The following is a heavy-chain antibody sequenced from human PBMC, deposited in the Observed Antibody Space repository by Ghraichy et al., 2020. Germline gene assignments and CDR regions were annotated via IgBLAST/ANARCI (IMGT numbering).Heavy chain of an antibody. Sequence: GSLRLSCTVSGDSISSYYWSWIRQSPGKGLEWIGYIYDSGSTDYNASLKSRVTIVKDTSRNQFSLWLESVTAADTGIYYCARRDTRSGSYNYYYDYWGQGTRVTVSS. D-gene: IGHD3-10*01. J-gene: IGHJ4*02. CDR3: ARRDTRSGSYNYYYDY. CDR1: GDSISSYY. CDR2: IYDSGST. V-gene: IGHV4-59*08.